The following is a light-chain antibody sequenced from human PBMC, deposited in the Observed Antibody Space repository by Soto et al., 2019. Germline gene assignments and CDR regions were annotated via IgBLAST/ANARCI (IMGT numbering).Light chain of an antibody. CDR2: KAS. V-gene: IGKV1-5*03. Sequence: DIQMTQSPSTLSASVGDRVTITCRASQSISKLLAWYQQKPGKAPYLLIYKASSLQSGVPSRFSGSASGTEFSLTISSPQPDDFASYYCHQYYSYPWMFGQGTKVEIK. CDR1: QSISKL. J-gene: IGKJ1*01. CDR3: HQYYSYPWM.